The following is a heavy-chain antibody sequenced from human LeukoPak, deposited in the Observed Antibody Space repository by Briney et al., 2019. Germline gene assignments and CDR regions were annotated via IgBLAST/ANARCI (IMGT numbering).Heavy chain of an antibody. CDR1: GGSISSYY. CDR3: ARETRGNWFDP. J-gene: IGHJ5*02. CDR2: IYYSGST. V-gene: IGHV4-59*01. D-gene: IGHD1-7*01. Sequence: SETLSLTCTVSGGSISSYYWSWIRQPPGKGLEWIGYIYYSGSTNYNPSLKSRVTISVDTSKNQFSLKLSSVTAADTAVYYCARETRGNWFDPWGQGTLVTVSS.